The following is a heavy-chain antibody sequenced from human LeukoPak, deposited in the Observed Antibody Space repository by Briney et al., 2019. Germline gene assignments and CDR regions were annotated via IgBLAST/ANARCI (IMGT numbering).Heavy chain of an antibody. CDR1: GYTFSRYG. CDR3: AREQPGQGDY. CDR2: ISAYNGNT. Sequence: GASVKVSCKASGYTFSRYGISWVRQAPGQGLEWMGWISAYNGNTNYAQKFQDRVTMTTDTFTSTAYMELRSLTSDDTAVYYCAREQPGQGDYWGQGTLVTVSS. D-gene: IGHD1-14*01. V-gene: IGHV1-18*01. J-gene: IGHJ4*02.